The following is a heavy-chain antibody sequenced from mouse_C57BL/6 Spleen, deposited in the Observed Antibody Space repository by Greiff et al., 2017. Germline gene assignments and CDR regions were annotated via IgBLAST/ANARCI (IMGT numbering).Heavy chain of an antibody. CDR2: IYPGSGST. CDR1: GYTFTSYW. Sequence: QVQLQQPGAELVKPGASVKMSCKASGYTFTSYWITWVKQRPGQGLEWIGDIYPGSGSTNYNEKFKSKATLTVDTSSSTAYMQLSSLTSEDSAVYYCARSPPPNCSPVRFDYWGQGTTLTVSS. D-gene: IGHD4-1*01. J-gene: IGHJ2*01. CDR3: ARSPPPNCSPVRFDY. V-gene: IGHV1-55*01.